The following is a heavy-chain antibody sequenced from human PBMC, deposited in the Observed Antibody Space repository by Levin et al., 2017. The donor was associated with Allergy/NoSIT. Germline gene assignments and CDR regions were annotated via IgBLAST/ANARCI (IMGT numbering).Heavy chain of an antibody. CDR1: GYTFTSYG. CDR3: ARDAPLVVPADSSPSFDY. Sequence: ASVKVSCKASGYTFTSYGISWVRQAPGQGLEWMGWISAYNGNTNYAQKLQDRVTMTTDTSTSTAYMELRSLRSDDTAVYYCARDAPLVVPADSSPSFDYWGQGTLVTVSS. V-gene: IGHV1-18*01. J-gene: IGHJ4*02. D-gene: IGHD2-2*01. CDR2: ISAYNGNT.